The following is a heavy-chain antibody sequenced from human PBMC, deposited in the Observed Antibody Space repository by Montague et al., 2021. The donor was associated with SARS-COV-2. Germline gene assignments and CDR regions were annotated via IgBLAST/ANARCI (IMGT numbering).Heavy chain of an antibody. CDR2: IACIGSNK. Sequence: SLRLSCAASEFTFSTYALHWVRQAPGKGLEWVAAIACIGSNKYYADSVKGRFTISRDNAKNTLYLQMSSLRAEDTAVYYCARPTYHDILTSNGRLEYWGQGTLVTVSS. CDR1: EFTFSTYA. CDR3: ARPTYHDILTSNGRLEY. J-gene: IGHJ4*02. D-gene: IGHD3-9*01. V-gene: IGHV3-30*04.